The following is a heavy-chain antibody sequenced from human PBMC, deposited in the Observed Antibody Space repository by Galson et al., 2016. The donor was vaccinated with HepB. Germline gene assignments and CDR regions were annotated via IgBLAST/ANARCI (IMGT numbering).Heavy chain of an antibody. Sequence: SVKVSCKAPGYTFTNDYMHWVRQAPGQGLEWMGRIILSDGTTIHAQKFQGRVTMTRDMSTSAVFLELSSPGSDDTALYYCARDNGHHSFDYWGQGIMVTVSS. V-gene: IGHV1-46*01. CDR3: ARDNGHHSFDY. J-gene: IGHJ4*02. D-gene: IGHD2-8*01. CDR2: IILSDGTT. CDR1: GYTFTNDY.